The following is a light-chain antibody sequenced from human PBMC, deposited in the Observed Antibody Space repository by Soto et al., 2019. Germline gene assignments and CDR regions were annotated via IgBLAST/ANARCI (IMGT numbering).Light chain of an antibody. Sequence: DIQMTQSPSTLSAYVGDRVTITCRASQSICKALAWYQQKPGEAPMLLIYDASTLQSGVPSRFRGAVSGTEFTLTISSLQPDDFATYYCQQSNSSPGPFGLRTMVAI. V-gene: IGKV1-5*01. CDR3: QQSNSSPGP. CDR2: DAS. J-gene: IGKJ1*01. CDR1: QSICKA.